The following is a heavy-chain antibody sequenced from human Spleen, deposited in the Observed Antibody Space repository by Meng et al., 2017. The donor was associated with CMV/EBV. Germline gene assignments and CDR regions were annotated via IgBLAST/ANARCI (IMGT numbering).Heavy chain of an antibody. CDR3: ASSVGQDAWYRSGLDY. J-gene: IGHJ4*02. Sequence: SVKVSCKASGGTFSRYAITWVRQAPGQGLEWMGAFIPVFGTPTYARNFQGRSTIITDESTSTAYLELSSLKSEDTAIYYCASSVGQDAWYRSGLDYWGQGTRVTVSS. V-gene: IGHV1-69*05. CDR2: FIPVFGTP. D-gene: IGHD6-19*01. CDR1: GGTFSRYA.